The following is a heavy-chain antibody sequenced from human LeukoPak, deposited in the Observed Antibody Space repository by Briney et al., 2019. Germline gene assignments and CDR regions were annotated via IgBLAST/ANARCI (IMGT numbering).Heavy chain of an antibody. CDR3: TRGSIAYYYMDV. D-gene: IGHD3-22*01. J-gene: IGHJ6*03. Sequence: SETLSLTCTVSGGSIGSYYWSWIRQPPGRGLEWIGNIYYSGSTNYNPSLKSRVTISVDTSKNQFSLKLSSVTAADTAVYYCTRGSIAYYYMDVWGKGTTVTISS. CDR2: IYYSGST. CDR1: GGSIGSYY. V-gene: IGHV4-59*01.